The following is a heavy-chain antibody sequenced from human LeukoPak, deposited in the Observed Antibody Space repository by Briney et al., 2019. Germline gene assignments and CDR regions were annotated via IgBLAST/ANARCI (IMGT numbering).Heavy chain of an antibody. J-gene: IGHJ4*02. D-gene: IGHD2-8*01. CDR1: GFTFSSYA. CDR3: AKDRLGYCTNGVCYGYYFDY. V-gene: IGHV3-23*01. Sequence: GGSLRLSCAASGFTFSSYAMSWVRQAPGKGLEWVSAISGSGGSTYYADSVKGRFTISRDNSKNTLYLQMNSLRAEDTAVYYCAKDRLGYCTNGVCYGYYFDYWGQGTLVTVSS. CDR2: ISGSGGST.